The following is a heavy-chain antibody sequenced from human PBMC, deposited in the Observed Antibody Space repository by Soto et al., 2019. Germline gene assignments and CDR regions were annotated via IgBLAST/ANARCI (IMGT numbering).Heavy chain of an antibody. D-gene: IGHD2-21*02. Sequence: GGSLRLSCAASGFTFSSYGMHWVRQAPGKGLEWVAVIWYDGSNKYYADSVKGRFTISRDNSKNTLYLQMNSLRAEDTAVYYCARVVVTAIPTEYYFDYWGQGTLVTVS. J-gene: IGHJ4*02. V-gene: IGHV3-33*01. CDR1: GFTFSSYG. CDR3: ARVVVTAIPTEYYFDY. CDR2: IWYDGSNK.